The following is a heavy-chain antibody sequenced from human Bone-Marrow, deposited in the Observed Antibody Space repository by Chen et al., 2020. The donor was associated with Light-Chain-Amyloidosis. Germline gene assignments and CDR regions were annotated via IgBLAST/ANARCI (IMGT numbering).Heavy chain of an antibody. CDR1: GFTFSSYA. CDR3: AKWGPYYYDSSGYYDTDAFDI. J-gene: IGHJ3*02. V-gene: IGHV3-23*04. CDR2: ISGSCGST. D-gene: IGHD3-22*01. Sequence: EVQLVESGGGLVQPGGSLRLSCAASGFTFSSYAMSWVRQAPGKGLEWVSAISGSCGSTYYADSVKGRFTISRDNSKNTLYLQMNSLRAEDTAVYYCAKWGPYYYDSSGYYDTDAFDIWGQGTMVTVSS.